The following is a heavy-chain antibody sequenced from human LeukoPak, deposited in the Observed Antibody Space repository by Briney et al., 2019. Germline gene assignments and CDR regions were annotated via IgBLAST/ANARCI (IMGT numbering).Heavy chain of an antibody. CDR1: GYTFTGYH. Sequence: ASVKVSCKASGYTFTGYHMHWVRQAPGQGLEWMGRINPNSGGTNYAQKFQGRVTMTRDTSISTAYMELSRLRSDDTAVYYCARQNTSSSRTKFDYWGQGTLVTVSS. J-gene: IGHJ4*02. D-gene: IGHD6-13*01. CDR3: ARQNTSSSRTKFDY. CDR2: INPNSGGT. V-gene: IGHV1-2*06.